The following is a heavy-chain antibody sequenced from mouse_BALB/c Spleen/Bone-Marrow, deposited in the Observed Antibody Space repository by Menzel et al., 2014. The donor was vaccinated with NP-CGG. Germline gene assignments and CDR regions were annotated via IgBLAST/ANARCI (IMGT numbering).Heavy chain of an antibody. V-gene: IGHV3-8*02. Sequence: EVHLVESGPSLVKPSQTLSLTCSVTGDSITSGYWNWIRKFPGNKLEYMGYISYSGSTYYNPSLKSRISITRDTSKNXYYLQLNSVTTEDTATYYCASPLITTVVAPFAYWGQGTLVTVSA. D-gene: IGHD1-1*01. CDR3: ASPLITTVVAPFAY. J-gene: IGHJ3*01. CDR1: GDSITSGY. CDR2: ISYSGST.